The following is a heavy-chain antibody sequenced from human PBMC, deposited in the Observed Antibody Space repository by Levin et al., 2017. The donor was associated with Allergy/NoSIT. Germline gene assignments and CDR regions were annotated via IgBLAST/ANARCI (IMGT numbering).Heavy chain of an antibody. Sequence: ASVKVSCKASGYTFRNYGISWVRQAPGQGLEWVGWISPYNGNTNHAQKFQGRVTMTTDTFTSTVYMDLGSLRSDDTAVYFCARDHGYSGYLRDWGQGTLVTVSS. D-gene: IGHD5-12*01. CDR1: GYTFRNYG. V-gene: IGHV1-18*01. CDR2: ISPYNGNT. CDR3: ARDHGYSGYLRD. J-gene: IGHJ4*02.